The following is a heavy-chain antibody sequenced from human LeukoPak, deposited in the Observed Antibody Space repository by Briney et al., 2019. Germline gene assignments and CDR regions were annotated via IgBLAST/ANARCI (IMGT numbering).Heavy chain of an antibody. CDR1: GGSISSSSYY. CDR3: ARFNSGSYQPYFDY. Sequence: SETLSLTCTVSGGSISSSSYYWGWIRQPPGKGLECIGSIYYSGSTYYNPSLKSRVTISIDTSKNQFSLKLSSVTAADTAVYYCARFNSGSYQPYFDYWGQGTLVTVSS. J-gene: IGHJ4*02. D-gene: IGHD1-26*01. V-gene: IGHV4-39*07. CDR2: IYYSGST.